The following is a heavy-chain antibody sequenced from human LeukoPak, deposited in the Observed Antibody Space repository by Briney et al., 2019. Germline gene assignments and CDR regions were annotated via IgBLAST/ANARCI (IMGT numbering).Heavy chain of an antibody. V-gene: IGHV3-48*01. Sequence: GGSLRLSCAASGFTFSSYSMNWVRQAPGKGLEWVSYISSSSSTIYYADSVKGRFTISRDNAKNSPYLQMNSLRAEDTAVYYCASEAPGGDIVVVVAVDVDAFDIWGQGTMVTVSS. J-gene: IGHJ3*02. D-gene: IGHD2-15*01. CDR2: ISSSSSTI. CDR3: ASEAPGGDIVVVVAVDVDAFDI. CDR1: GFTFSSYS.